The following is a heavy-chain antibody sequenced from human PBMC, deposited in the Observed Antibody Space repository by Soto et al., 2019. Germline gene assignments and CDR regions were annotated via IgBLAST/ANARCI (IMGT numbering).Heavy chain of an antibody. D-gene: IGHD2-2*03. Sequence: PSDTLSLTCAVSGGSIISGGYSGSWIRQPPGKGLEWIGYSYHSGTTYYHPPLKSRVTISVDRSKTQFSLKLSSVTAADTAVYYCARAVGYCSSTSCYRDRYYYYYGMDVWGQGPTVT. V-gene: IGHV4-30-2*01. CDR1: GGSIISGGYS. CDR2: SYHSGTT. J-gene: IGHJ6*02. CDR3: ARAVGYCSSTSCYRDRYYYYYGMDV.